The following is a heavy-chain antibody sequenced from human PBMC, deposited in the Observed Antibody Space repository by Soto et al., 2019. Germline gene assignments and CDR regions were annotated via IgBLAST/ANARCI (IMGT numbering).Heavy chain of an antibody. Sequence: EVQLVESGGGLVKPGRSLRLSCTASGFTFGDYAMSWFRQAPGKGLEWVGFIRSKAYGGTTEYAASVKGRFTISRDDSKSSAYLQMNRLKTEDTAVYYCTRDGWVYYGSVDYYYGMDVWGQGPTVTVSS. CDR2: IRSKAYGGTT. D-gene: IGHD3-10*01. CDR3: TRDGWVYYGSVDYYYGMDV. V-gene: IGHV3-49*05. CDR1: GFTFGDYA. J-gene: IGHJ6*02.